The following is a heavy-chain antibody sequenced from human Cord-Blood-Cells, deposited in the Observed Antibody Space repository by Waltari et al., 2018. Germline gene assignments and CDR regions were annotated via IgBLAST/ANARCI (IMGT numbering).Heavy chain of an antibody. V-gene: IGHV3-23*04. CDR2: ISGSVGST. Sequence: EVQLVESGGGLVQPGGSLRLSCAASGFTFSSYAMSWVRQAPGKGLEWVSAISGSVGSTYYADSVRARLPIPRANPRTPLNWQLNGLRAEDPAVYTGPNPTWAQGTMVT. CDR3: PNPT. CDR1: GFTFSSYA. J-gene: IGHJ3*01.